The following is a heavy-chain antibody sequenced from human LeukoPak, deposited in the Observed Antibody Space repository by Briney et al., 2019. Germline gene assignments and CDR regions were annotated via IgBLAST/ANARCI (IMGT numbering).Heavy chain of an antibody. CDR3: ARREYYDSSGYR. V-gene: IGHV4-39*01. CDR1: GGSISSSSYY. CDR2: IYNSGST. D-gene: IGHD3-22*01. J-gene: IGHJ4*02. Sequence: SETLSLTCTVSGGSISSSSYYWGRIRQPPGKGLEWIGSIYNSGSTYYNPSLKSRVTISVDTSKNQFSLKLSSVTAADTAVYFCARREYYDSSGYRWGQGTLVTVSS.